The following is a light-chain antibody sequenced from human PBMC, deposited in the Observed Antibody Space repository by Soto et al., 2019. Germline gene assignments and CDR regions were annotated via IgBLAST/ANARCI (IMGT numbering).Light chain of an antibody. Sequence: DIPMTQSPSTLSASVGDRVTITCRASPSISSWLAWSQQKPGKAPKLLIYDASSLESGVPSRFSGSGSGTEFTLTISSLQPDDFATYYCQQYNSYGTFGQGTKVEIK. CDR3: QQYNSYGT. V-gene: IGKV1-5*01. CDR2: DAS. CDR1: PSISSW. J-gene: IGKJ1*01.